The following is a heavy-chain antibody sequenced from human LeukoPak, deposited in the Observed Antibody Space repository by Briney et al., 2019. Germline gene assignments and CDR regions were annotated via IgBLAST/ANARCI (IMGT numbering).Heavy chain of an antibody. CDR3: AGEYSSGWYGDY. D-gene: IGHD6-19*01. Sequence: GAPVKVSCKASGYTFTSYAMHWVRQAPGQRLEWMGWINAGNGNTKYSQKFQGRVTITRDTSASTAYMELSSLRSEDTAVYYCAGEYSSGWYGDYWGQGTLVTVSS. CDR1: GYTFTSYA. V-gene: IGHV1-3*01. J-gene: IGHJ4*02. CDR2: INAGNGNT.